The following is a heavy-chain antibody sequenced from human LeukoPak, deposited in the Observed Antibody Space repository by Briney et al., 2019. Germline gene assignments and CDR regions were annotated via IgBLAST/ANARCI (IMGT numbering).Heavy chain of an antibody. V-gene: IGHV3-49*03. CDR2: IRSKAYGGIT. J-gene: IGHJ4*02. CDR3: TRGHSYGLY. CDR1: GFTFGDFA. D-gene: IGHD5-18*01. Sequence: GGSLRLSCTASGFTFGDFAMSWFRQAPGEGLGWVGFIRSKAYGGITEYAASVKGRFTISRDDSKSIAYLQMNSLTTEDTAVYYCTRGHSYGLYWGQGTLVTVSS.